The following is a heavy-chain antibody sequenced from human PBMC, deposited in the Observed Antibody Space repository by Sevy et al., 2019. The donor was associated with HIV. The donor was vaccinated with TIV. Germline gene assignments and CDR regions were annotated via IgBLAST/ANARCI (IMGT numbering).Heavy chain of an antibody. V-gene: IGHV5-51*07. Sequence: GESLKISCQGSGYSFTSHWIGWVHHMPGKGLECMGIIYPEDSETRYSPSFQGQVTFSADKSISTAYLQWSNLKASDTAMYYCATSRSGYFDSSGYYIYWGQGTLVTVSS. CDR3: ATSRSGYFDSSGYYIY. D-gene: IGHD3-22*01. CDR1: GYSFTSHW. J-gene: IGHJ4*02. CDR2: IYPEDSET.